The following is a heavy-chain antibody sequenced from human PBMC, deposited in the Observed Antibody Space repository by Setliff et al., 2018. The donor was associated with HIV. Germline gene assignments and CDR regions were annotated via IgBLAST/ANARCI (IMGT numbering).Heavy chain of an antibody. CDR1: GFTVSSNY. J-gene: IGHJ6*02. CDR3: ARTRGYSGYDSKLPHYYYYGMDV. D-gene: IGHD5-12*01. CDR2: IYSGGST. V-gene: IGHV3-53*01. Sequence: QTGGSLRLSCAASGFTVSSNYMSWVRQAPGKGLEWVSVIYSGGSTYYADSVKGRFTISRDNSKNTLYLQMNSLRAEDTAVYYCARTRGYSGYDSKLPHYYYYGMDVWGQGTTVTVSS.